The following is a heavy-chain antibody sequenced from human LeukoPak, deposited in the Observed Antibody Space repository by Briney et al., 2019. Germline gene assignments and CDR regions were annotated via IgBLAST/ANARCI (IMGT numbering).Heavy chain of an antibody. V-gene: IGHV3-11*05. Sequence: PGGSLRLSCAASGFTFSDYYMSWIRQAPGKGLEWVSYISSSSSYTNYAVSVKGRFTISRDNAKNSLYLQMNSLRAEDTAVYYCARDLTRAFDIWGQGTMITVSS. D-gene: IGHD1-1*01. CDR1: GFTFSDYY. CDR3: ARDLTRAFDI. J-gene: IGHJ3*02. CDR2: ISSSSSYT.